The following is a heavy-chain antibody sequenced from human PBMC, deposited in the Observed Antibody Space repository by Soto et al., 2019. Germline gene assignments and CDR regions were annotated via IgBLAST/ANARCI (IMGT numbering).Heavy chain of an antibody. CDR1: GFTFSNAW. Sequence: GGSLRLSCAASGFTFSNAWINWVRQAPGKGLEWVGRVKSKTHGGTTDYAEPVKGRFAISRDDSNNMVYLQMNSLRAEDTAVYYCAKDMDDFWSGYYTGYYGMDVWGQGTTVTVSS. CDR3: AKDMDDFWSGYYTGYYGMDV. D-gene: IGHD3-3*01. V-gene: IGHV3-15*07. J-gene: IGHJ6*02. CDR2: VKSKTHGGTT.